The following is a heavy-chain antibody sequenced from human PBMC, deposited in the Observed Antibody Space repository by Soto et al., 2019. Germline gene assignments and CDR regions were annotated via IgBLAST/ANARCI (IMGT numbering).Heavy chain of an antibody. CDR3: AKELVNSGWTYFDC. Sequence: PGGSLRLSCAASGFTFNTYAMSWVRQAPGKGLEWVSAISDSGGRTYYADSVKGRFTISRDYSKNTLYLQMNSLRVEDTAVDFCAKELVNSGWTYFDCWGQGTLVTVSS. CDR1: GFTFNTYA. CDR2: ISDSGGRT. J-gene: IGHJ4*02. D-gene: IGHD6-19*01. V-gene: IGHV3-23*01.